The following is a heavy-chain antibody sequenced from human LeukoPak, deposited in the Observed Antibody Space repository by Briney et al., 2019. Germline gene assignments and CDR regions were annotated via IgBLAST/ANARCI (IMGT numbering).Heavy chain of an antibody. CDR2: ISAYNGNT. D-gene: IGHD3-22*01. J-gene: IGHJ4*02. CDR1: GYTFTSYG. Sequence: ASVKVSCKASGYTFTSYGISWVRQAPGQGLEWMGWISAYNGNTNYAQKFQGRVTMARDTSTNTVYMELSSLRSEDTAVYYCAKGGYYDSSGYLDYWGQGTLVTVSS. V-gene: IGHV1-18*01. CDR3: AKGGYYDSSGYLDY.